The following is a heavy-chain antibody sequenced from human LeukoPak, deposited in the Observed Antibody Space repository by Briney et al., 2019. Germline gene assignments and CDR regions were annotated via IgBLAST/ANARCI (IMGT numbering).Heavy chain of an antibody. Sequence: ASVKVSCKASGYTFTSYGISWVRQAPGQGLEWMGWISAYNGNTNYAQKLQGRVTMTTDTSTSTAYMELRSLRSDDTALYYCARDGHRMYYYGGSDYHFDYWGQGTLVSVSS. CDR2: ISAYNGNT. J-gene: IGHJ4*02. CDR3: ARDGHRMYYYGGSDYHFDY. V-gene: IGHV1-18*01. D-gene: IGHD3-22*01. CDR1: GYTFTSYG.